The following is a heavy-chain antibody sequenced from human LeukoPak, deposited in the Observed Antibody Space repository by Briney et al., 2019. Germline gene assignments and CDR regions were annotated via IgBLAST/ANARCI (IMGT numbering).Heavy chain of an antibody. Sequence: GGSLRLSCAASGFTFDDYAMHWVRQAPGKGLEWVSGVSWNSGSIGYADSVKGRFTISRDTAKNSLYLQMNSLRAEDTALYYCAKDSNYDPSPPRFDYWGQGTLVTVSS. D-gene: IGHD3-22*01. CDR3: AKDSNYDPSPPRFDY. J-gene: IGHJ4*02. V-gene: IGHV3-9*01. CDR1: GFTFDDYA. CDR2: VSWNSGSI.